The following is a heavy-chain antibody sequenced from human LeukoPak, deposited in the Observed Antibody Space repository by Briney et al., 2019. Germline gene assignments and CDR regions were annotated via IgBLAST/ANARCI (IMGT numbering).Heavy chain of an antibody. Sequence: PSETLSLTCTVSGGSISINSYYWGWIRQPPGKGLEWIGHIYYSGTTYYSPSLKSRVTISVDTSKNQFSLKLNSVTAADTAVYYCASTRGVRSPGRTKYYFDYWGQGTLVTVSS. CDR2: IYYSGTT. CDR3: ASTRGVRSPGRTKYYFDY. V-gene: IGHV4-39*07. D-gene: IGHD4-17*01. CDR1: GGSISINSYY. J-gene: IGHJ4*02.